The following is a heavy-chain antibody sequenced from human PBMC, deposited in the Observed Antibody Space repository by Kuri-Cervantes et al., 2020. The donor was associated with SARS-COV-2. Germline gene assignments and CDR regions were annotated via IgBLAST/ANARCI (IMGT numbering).Heavy chain of an antibody. J-gene: IGHJ6*03. CDR2: INHSGST. Sequence: SETLSLTCAVYGGSFSGCYWSWIRQPPGKGLEWIGEINHSGSTNYNPSLKSRVTISVDTSKNQFSLKLSSVTAADTAVYYCAREVVVPAATDYYYYMDVWGKGTTVTVSS. D-gene: IGHD2-2*01. V-gene: IGHV4-34*01. CDR1: GGSFSGCY. CDR3: AREVVVPAATDYYYYMDV.